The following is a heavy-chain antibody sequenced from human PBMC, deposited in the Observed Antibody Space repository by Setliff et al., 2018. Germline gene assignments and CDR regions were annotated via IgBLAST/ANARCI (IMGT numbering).Heavy chain of an antibody. D-gene: IGHD2-2*01. Sequence: ASVKVSCQPSGYTFTSYGVSWVRQAPGQGLEWMGWISAYNGNINYAQKFQGRVTMTTDTYTSTANMELRSLRSDDTAVYYCVRAPPTVVIPPGRDFFDPWGQGTLVTVSS. CDR2: ISAYNGNI. CDR3: VRAPPTVVIPPGRDFFDP. CDR1: GYTFTSYG. V-gene: IGHV1-18*01. J-gene: IGHJ5*02.